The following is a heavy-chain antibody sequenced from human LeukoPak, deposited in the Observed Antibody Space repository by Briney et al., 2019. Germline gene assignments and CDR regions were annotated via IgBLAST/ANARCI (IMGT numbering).Heavy chain of an antibody. D-gene: IGHD3-22*01. CDR2: IIPILGIA. V-gene: IGHV1-69*10. CDR3: ARDCYYDSSGYYGY. Sequence: ASVQVSCKASGGTFSSYAISWVRQAPGQGLEWMGRIIPILGIANYAQKFQGRVTITADKSTSTAYMELSSLRSEDTAVYYCARDCYYDSSGYYGYWGQGTLVTVSS. J-gene: IGHJ4*02. CDR1: GGTFSSYA.